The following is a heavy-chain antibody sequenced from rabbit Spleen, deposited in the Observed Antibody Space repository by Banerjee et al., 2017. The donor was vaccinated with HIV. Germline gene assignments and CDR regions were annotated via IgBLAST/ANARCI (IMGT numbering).Heavy chain of an antibody. Sequence: QEQLEESGGGLVKPEGSLTLTCKASGLDFNSNVMCWVRQAPGKGLEWIACIDTGSSGFTYFASWAKGRFTISKTSSTTVTLQMTSLTAADTATYFCARDTSSSFSSYGMDLWGQGTLVTVS. V-gene: IGHV1S45*01. J-gene: IGHJ6*01. CDR2: IDTGSSGFT. CDR3: ARDTSSSFSSYGMDL. CDR1: GLDFNSNV. D-gene: IGHD1-1*01.